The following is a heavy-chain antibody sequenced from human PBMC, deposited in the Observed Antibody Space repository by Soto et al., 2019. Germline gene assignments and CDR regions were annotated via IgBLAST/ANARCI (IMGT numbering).Heavy chain of an antibody. CDR1: GFTFSNYG. V-gene: IGHV3-33*01. D-gene: IGHD3-10*01. CDR2: IWFDGSNE. J-gene: IGHJ3*02. Sequence: QEQLVESGGGVVQPGRSLRLSCAASGFTFSNYGIHWVRQAPGKGLEWVAVIWFDGSNEYYADSVKGRLSTSRDNSKNTVYLQMNSLRADDTAVYYCAREGGSGSYYAFDIWGQGTMVTVSS. CDR3: AREGGSGSYYAFDI.